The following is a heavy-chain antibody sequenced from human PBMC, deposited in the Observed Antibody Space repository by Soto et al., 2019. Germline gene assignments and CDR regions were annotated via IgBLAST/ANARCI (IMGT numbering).Heavy chain of an antibody. J-gene: IGHJ2*01. D-gene: IGHD4-17*01. CDR3: ARNYGGNSQFFDL. CDR1: GDAITRHY. V-gene: IGHV4-59*11. CDR2: FFHTGTA. Sequence: QVQLLESGPGLVKPSGTLSLNCSVSGDAITRHYWSWIRQSPGKGLEWLGYFFHTGTALYNPSLRSRVSMSVDTSKNQFSLKLTSVIPADTAVYFCARNYGGNSQFFDLWGRGPLVTVSS.